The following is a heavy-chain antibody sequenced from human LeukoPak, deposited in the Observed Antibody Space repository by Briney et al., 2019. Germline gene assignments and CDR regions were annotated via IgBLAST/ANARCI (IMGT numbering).Heavy chain of an antibody. J-gene: IGHJ4*02. D-gene: IGHD3-22*01. Sequence: VASVKVSCKASGYTFTSYAMNWVRQATGQGLEWMGWMNPHSGKTGYAQNFQGRVTMTRDTSISTAYMELSSLRAEDTALYYCAKGPNALITEIYFDYWGQGTLVTVSS. CDR3: AKGPNALITEIYFDY. CDR2: MNPHSGKT. V-gene: IGHV1-8*02. CDR1: GYTFTSYA.